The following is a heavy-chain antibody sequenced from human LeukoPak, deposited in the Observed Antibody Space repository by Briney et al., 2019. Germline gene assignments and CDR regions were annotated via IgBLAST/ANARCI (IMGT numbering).Heavy chain of an antibody. CDR3: ARLGGYCSSTSCYAGY. Sequence: GSLRLSCAASGFTFSSYEMNWVRQPPGKGLEWIGEIYHSGSTYYNPSLKSRVTISVDTSKNQFSLKLSSVTAADTAVYYCARLGGYCSSTSCYAGYWGQGTLVTVSS. D-gene: IGHD2-2*01. J-gene: IGHJ4*02. V-gene: IGHV4-34*01. CDR2: IYHSGST. CDR1: GFTFSSYE.